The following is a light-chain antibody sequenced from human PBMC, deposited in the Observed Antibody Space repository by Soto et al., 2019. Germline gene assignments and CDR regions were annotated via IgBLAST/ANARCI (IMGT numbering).Light chain of an antibody. Sequence: QSALTQPRSVSGSPGQSVTISCTGTSSDVGGYNYVSWYQQHPGNAPKLMIYDVSKRPSGVPDRFAGSKSGNTASLTISGLQADDESDYYCCSYAGRTYVFGTGTKLTVL. CDR3: CSYAGRTYV. CDR1: SSDVGGYNY. V-gene: IGLV2-11*01. CDR2: DVS. J-gene: IGLJ1*01.